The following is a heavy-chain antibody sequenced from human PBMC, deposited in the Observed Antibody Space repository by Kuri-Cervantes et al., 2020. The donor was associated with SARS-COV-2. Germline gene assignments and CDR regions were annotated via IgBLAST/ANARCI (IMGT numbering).Heavy chain of an antibody. CDR2: FDPEDGET. CDR1: GYTLTELS. J-gene: IGHJ6*03. CDR3: ARTGSRGDGDSYMDV. D-gene: IGHD1-1*01. Sequence: ASVKVSCKVSGYTLTELSMHWVRQAPGKGLEWMGGFDPEDGETIYAQKFQGRVTMTRDTSISTAYMELSRLRSDDTAVYYCARTGSRGDGDSYMDVWGKGTTVTVSS. V-gene: IGHV1-24*01.